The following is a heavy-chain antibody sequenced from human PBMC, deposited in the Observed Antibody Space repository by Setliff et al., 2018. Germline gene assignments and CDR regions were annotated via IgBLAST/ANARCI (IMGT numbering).Heavy chain of an antibody. CDR3: ARDSVTLAQLERRGGWHYYGMDV. J-gene: IGHJ6*02. CDR1: GGTFSGYA. V-gene: IGHV1-69*06. Sequence: ASVKVSCKASGGTFSGYAFSWVRQAPGQGLEWMGGITPIFETAHYAEKFRDRVTITADKSTTTVHMEVSSLISEDTAVYFCARDSVTLAQLERRGGWHYYGMDVWGQGTTVTVSS. D-gene: IGHD1-1*01. CDR2: ITPIFETA.